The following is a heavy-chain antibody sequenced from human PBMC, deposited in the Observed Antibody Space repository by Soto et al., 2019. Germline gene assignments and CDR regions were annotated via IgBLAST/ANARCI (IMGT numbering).Heavy chain of an antibody. Sequence: QLVQSGAEVKKPGSSVKVSCKVSGGTFSSYTITWVRQAPGEGLEWMGRIIPMFDIINYAQKFQGRVTITADKSTNTAYMELTSLKSDDTAVYYCARVEHENYGRDLWGQGTTVTVSS. CDR2: IIPMFDII. CDR3: ARVEHENYGRDL. V-gene: IGHV1-69*02. J-gene: IGHJ6*02. CDR1: GGTFSSYT.